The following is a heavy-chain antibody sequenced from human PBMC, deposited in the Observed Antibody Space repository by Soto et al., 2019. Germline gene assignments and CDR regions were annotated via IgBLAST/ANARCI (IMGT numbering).Heavy chain of an antibody. Sequence: GGSLRLSCAASGFTFSDYYMSWIRQAPGKGLEWVSYISSSGSTIYYADSVKGRFTISRDNAKNSLYLQMNSLRAEDTAVYYCARQSITIFGVALTYYFGYWGQGTLVTVSS. CDR2: ISSSGSTI. CDR1: GFTFSDYY. J-gene: IGHJ4*02. D-gene: IGHD3-3*01. V-gene: IGHV3-11*01. CDR3: ARQSITIFGVALTYYFGY.